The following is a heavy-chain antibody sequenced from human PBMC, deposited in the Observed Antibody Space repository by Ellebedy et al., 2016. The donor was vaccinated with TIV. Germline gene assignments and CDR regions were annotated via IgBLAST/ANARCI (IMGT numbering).Heavy chain of an antibody. CDR2: ISSSSSYI. J-gene: IGHJ4*02. V-gene: IGHV3-21*01. CDR1: GFTFSSYS. CDR3: ARDSSSSPNFDY. Sequence: GGSLRLSXAASGFTFSSYSMNWVRQAPGKGLEWVSSISSSSSYIYYADSVKGRFTISRDNAKNSLYLQMNSLRAEDTAVYYCARDSSSSPNFDYWGQGTLVTVSS. D-gene: IGHD6-6*01.